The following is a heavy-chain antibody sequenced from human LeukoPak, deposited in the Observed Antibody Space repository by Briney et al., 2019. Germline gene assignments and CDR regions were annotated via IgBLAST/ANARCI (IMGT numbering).Heavy chain of an antibody. Sequence: GGSLTLSCAASGFTFSSYWMHWVRQAPGKGLVWVSRINTDGSSTSYADSVKGRFTISRDNAKNTLYLQMNGLRAEDTAVYYCARGSIAARSDAFDIWGQGTMVTVSS. CDR3: ARGSIAARSDAFDI. J-gene: IGHJ3*02. D-gene: IGHD6-6*01. V-gene: IGHV3-74*01. CDR1: GFTFSSYW. CDR2: INTDGSST.